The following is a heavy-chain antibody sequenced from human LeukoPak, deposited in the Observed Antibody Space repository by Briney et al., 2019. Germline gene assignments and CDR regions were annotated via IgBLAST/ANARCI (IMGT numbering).Heavy chain of an antibody. CDR2: IIPIFGTA. D-gene: IGHD1-1*01. V-gene: IGHV1-69*06. Sequence: SVKVSCKASGGTFSSYAISWVRQAPGQGLEWMGGIIPIFGTANYAQKFQGRVTITADKSTSTAYMEPSSLRSEDTAVYYCARRAWKNNWNDAGPDYFDYWGQGTLVTVSS. J-gene: IGHJ4*02. CDR1: GGTFSSYA. CDR3: ARRAWKNNWNDAGPDYFDY.